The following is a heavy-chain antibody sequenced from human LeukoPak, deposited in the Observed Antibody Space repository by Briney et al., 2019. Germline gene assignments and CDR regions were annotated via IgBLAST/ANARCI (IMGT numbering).Heavy chain of an antibody. J-gene: IGHJ6*04. CDR1: GFTVSSNY. D-gene: IGHD3-22*01. Sequence: GGSLRLSCAASGFTVSSNYMSWVRQAPGKGLEWVSVIYSGGSTYYADSVKGRFTISRDNSKNTLYLQMNSLRAEDTAVYYCARVAWNYYDISNWFDPWGKGTTVTVSS. CDR3: ARVAWNYYDISNWFDP. CDR2: IYSGGST. V-gene: IGHV3-53*01.